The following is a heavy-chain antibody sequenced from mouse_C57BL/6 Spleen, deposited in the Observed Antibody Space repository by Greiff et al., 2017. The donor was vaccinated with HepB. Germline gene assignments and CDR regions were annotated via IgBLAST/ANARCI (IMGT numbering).Heavy chain of an antibody. Sequence: QVQLQQSGAELVRPGASVKLSCKASGYTFTDYYINWVKQRPGQGLEWIARIYPGSGNTYYNEKFKGKATLTAEKSSSTAYMQLSSLTSEDSAVYCCARGSGTRGYYFDYWGQGTTLTVSS. CDR1: GYTFTDYY. J-gene: IGHJ2*01. D-gene: IGHD4-1*01. CDR3: ARGSGTRGYYFDY. V-gene: IGHV1-76*01. CDR2: IYPGSGNT.